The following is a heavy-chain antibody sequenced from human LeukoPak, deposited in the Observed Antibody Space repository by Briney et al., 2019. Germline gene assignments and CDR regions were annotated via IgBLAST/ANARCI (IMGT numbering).Heavy chain of an antibody. D-gene: IGHD2-2*01. CDR2: ISAYNGST. CDR3: ARDRSTSPKSWFDP. CDR1: GYTFTSYG. Sequence: VASVKVSCKASGYTFTSYGISWVRQAPGQGLEWMGWISAYNGSTNYAQKLQGRVTMTTDTSTSTAYMELRSLRSDDTAVYYCARDRSTSPKSWFDPWGQGTLVTVSS. V-gene: IGHV1-18*04. J-gene: IGHJ5*02.